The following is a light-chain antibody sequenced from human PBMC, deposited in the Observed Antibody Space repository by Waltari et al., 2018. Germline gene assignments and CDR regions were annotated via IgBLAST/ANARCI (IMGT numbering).Light chain of an antibody. V-gene: IGLV2-8*01. CDR3: SSYAGGYVHYV. J-gene: IGLJ1*01. CDR1: SSYIGAYQY. Sequence: QSVLTQPPSASVSPGQSVTIPCTGSSSYIGAYQYCSWYKQYPGKGPKLIIYDTNKRPSGIPDRFSASKSGNTASLTISGLQAEDDADYHCSSYAGGYVHYVFGTGTKFT. CDR2: DTN.